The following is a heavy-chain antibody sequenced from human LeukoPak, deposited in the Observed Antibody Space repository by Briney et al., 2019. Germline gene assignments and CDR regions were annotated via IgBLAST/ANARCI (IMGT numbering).Heavy chain of an antibody. CDR2: ISAYSGTT. J-gene: IGHJ3*01. CDR3: ARDRLTSSSFRHYYDTAGYQSDAFDL. D-gene: IGHD3-22*01. V-gene: IGHV1-18*01. CDR1: GYSFTSYG. Sequence: ASVKVSCKASGYSFTSYGISWVRPAPGQGLEWMGWISAYSGTTDYAQKVQGRVTMTTDTSTTTAYMELRSLRSDDTAVYYCARDRLTSSSFRHYYDTAGYQSDAFDLWGQGTMVTVSS.